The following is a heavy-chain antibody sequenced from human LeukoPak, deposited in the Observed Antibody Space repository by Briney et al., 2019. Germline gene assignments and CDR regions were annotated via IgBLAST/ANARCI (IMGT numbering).Heavy chain of an antibody. Sequence: ASVKVSCKASGYTFTSYYMHWVRQAPGQGLEWMGIINPSGGSTSYAQKFQGRVTITWDTSITTAYMELSSLRSEDTAVYYCARGHGSGTYYNVWVDPWGQGTLVTVSS. V-gene: IGHV1-46*01. CDR1: GYTFTSYY. J-gene: IGHJ5*02. CDR2: INPSGGST. D-gene: IGHD3-10*01. CDR3: ARGHGSGTYYNVWVDP.